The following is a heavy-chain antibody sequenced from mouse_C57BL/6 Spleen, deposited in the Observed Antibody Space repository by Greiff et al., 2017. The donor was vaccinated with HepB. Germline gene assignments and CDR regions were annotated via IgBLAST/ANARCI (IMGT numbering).Heavy chain of an antibody. V-gene: IGHV1-15*01. Sequence: VQLQQSGAELVRPGASVTLSCKASGYTFTDYEMHWVKQTPVHGLEWIGAIDPETGGTAYNQKFKGKAILTADKSSSTAYMELRSLTSEDSAVYYCTKNPGGAWFAYWGQGTLVTVSA. CDR2: IDPETGGT. CDR1: GYTFTDYE. J-gene: IGHJ3*01. CDR3: TKNPGGAWFAY.